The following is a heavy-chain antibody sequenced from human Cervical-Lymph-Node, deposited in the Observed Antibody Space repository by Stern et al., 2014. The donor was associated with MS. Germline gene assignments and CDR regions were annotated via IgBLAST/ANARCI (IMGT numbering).Heavy chain of an antibody. CDR1: GYTFTSYG. V-gene: IGHV1-18*01. CDR2: ISAYKCNT. CDR3: ARGLLGSENAFDI. Sequence: QVHLGQSGAEVKKPGASVKVSFKASGYTFTSYGLSWVRQAPGQGLEWMGCISAYKCNTNYAQKLQGRVTMTTDTSTSTAYMELRSLRSDDTAVYYCARGLLGSENAFDIWGQGTMVTVSS. D-gene: IGHD2-15*01. J-gene: IGHJ3*02.